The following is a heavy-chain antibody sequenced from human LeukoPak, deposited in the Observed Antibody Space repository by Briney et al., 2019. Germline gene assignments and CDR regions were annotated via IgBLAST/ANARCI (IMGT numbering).Heavy chain of an antibody. D-gene: IGHD4-23*01. CDR1: GFTFSSYA. J-gene: IGHJ4*02. Sequence: PGGSLRLSCAASGFTFSSYAMNWVRQAPGKGVEWVAVISYDGSNKYYADSVKGRFTISRDNSKNTLYLQMNSLRAEDTAVYYCARDLGNLNDYWGQGTLVTVSS. V-gene: IGHV3-30*04. CDR2: ISYDGSNK. CDR3: ARDLGNLNDY.